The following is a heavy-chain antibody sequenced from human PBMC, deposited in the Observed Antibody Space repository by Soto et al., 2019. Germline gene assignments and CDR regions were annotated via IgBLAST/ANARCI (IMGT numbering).Heavy chain of an antibody. CDR2: ITGSGEVT. V-gene: IGHV3-23*01. D-gene: IGHD3-10*01. J-gene: IGHJ6*03. CDR1: GITFSTNA. Sequence: GGSLRLSCTASGITFSTNAMSWVRQAPGKGLEWVSAITGSGEVTYHAESVRGRFTISRDNSENTLYLQMNSLRAEDTATYYCAKDSAGWFGNLVNYMDVWGKGTTVTVS. CDR3: AKDSAGWFGNLVNYMDV.